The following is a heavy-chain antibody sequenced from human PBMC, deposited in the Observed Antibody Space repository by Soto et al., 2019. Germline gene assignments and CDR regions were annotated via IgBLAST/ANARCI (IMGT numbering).Heavy chain of an antibody. CDR3: ARGHYPRALADTGDF. Sequence: GGSLRLSCAVSGFTFSSYSMNWVRQAPGKGLEWVSYISSSSSTIYYADSVKGRFTISRDNAKNSLYLQMNSLRAEDTAVYYCARGHYPRALADTGDFWGQGTLVTVSS. D-gene: IGHD6-19*01. J-gene: IGHJ4*02. CDR2: ISSSSSTI. CDR1: GFTFSSYS. V-gene: IGHV3-48*01.